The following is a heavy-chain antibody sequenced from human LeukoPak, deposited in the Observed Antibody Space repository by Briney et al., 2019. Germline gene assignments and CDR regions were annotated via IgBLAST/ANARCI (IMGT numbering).Heavy chain of an antibody. D-gene: IGHD6-13*01. J-gene: IGHJ4*02. CDR1: GFTFSSYG. Sequence: GGSLRLSCAASGFTFSSYGMHWVRQAPGKGLEWAAFIRYDGSNKYYADSVKGRFTISRDNSKNTLYLQMNSLRAEDTAVYYCAKGMYSSSWYFDYWGQGTLVTVSS. V-gene: IGHV3-30*02. CDR2: IRYDGSNK. CDR3: AKGMYSSSWYFDY.